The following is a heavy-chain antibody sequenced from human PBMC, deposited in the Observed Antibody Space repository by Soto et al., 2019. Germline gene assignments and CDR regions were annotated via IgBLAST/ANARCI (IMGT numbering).Heavy chain of an antibody. V-gene: IGHV3-74*01. CDR3: AREKFGSMHTPDY. D-gene: IGHD3-10*01. Sequence: GGSLRLSCAASGFSFSRCWMHWIRHAPGKGLLWVSRVNSDGSATTYADSVKCRFTISRDNAKNTRYLQMNSLRAEETAVYYCAREKFGSMHTPDYWGQANLVTVSS. CDR1: GFSFSRCW. J-gene: IGHJ4*02. CDR2: VNSDGSAT.